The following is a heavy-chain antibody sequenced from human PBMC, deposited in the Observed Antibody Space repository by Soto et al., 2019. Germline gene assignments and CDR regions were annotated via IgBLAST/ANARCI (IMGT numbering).Heavy chain of an antibody. CDR1: GVSISSYY. Sequence: QVQLQESGPGLVKPSETLSLPCSVSGVSISSYYWTWIRQPAGKGLEWIGRIYTRGSTNYNPSLKSRVTLAVDTSKNQFSLKLSSVSAADTAVYYCARDGDRARGLFGVVTIWGQGTMVTVSS. J-gene: IGHJ3*02. V-gene: IGHV4-4*07. CDR3: ARDGDRARGLFGVVTI. CDR2: IYTRGST. D-gene: IGHD3-3*01.